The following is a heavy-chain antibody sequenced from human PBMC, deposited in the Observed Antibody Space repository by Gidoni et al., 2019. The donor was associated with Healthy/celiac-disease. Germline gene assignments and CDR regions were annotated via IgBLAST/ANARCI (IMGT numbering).Heavy chain of an antibody. D-gene: IGHD6-13*01. V-gene: IGHV3-23*01. CDR3: AGPEGIAEQ. Sequence: EVQLLESGGGLVQPGGYLRLSCEASGFTFSSYAMSWVRQAPGKGWEWVSAISGSGGSTYYADSVKGRFTISRDNSKNTLYLQMNSLRAEDTAVYYCAGPEGIAEQWGQGTLVTVSS. J-gene: IGHJ4*02. CDR2: ISGSGGST. CDR1: GFTFSSYA.